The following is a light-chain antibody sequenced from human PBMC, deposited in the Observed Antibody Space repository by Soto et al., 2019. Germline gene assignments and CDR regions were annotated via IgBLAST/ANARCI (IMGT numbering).Light chain of an antibody. CDR3: AAWDDSLNGQL. CDR1: NSNIGRNI. J-gene: IGLJ3*02. V-gene: IGLV1-44*01. CDR2: SND. Sequence: QSVLTQPPSASGTPGQGVTISCSGSNSNIGRNIVNWYQQLPGTAPKLLIYSNDQRPSGVPDRFSGSKSGTSASLVISGLQSEDEADYYCAAWDDSLNGQLFGGGTKLTVL.